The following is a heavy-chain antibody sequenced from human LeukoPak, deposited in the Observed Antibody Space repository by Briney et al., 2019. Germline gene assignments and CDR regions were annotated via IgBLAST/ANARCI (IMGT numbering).Heavy chain of an antibody. D-gene: IGHD3-10*01. CDR1: GFTFSSYD. CDR3: ARASGWGMDV. CDR2: INSAGDT. Sequence: SGGSLRLSCAASGFTFSSYDMHWVRQATGKGLEWVSAINSAGDTYYPGSVKGQFSISRENGKNSLYLQMNSLRAGDTAVYFCARASGWGMDVRGQGTTVIVSS. V-gene: IGHV3-13*04. J-gene: IGHJ6*02.